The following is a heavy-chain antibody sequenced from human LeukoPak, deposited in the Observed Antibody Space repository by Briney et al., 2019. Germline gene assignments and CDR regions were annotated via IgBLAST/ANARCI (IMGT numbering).Heavy chain of an antibody. CDR1: GFTFGDYA. V-gene: IGHV3-49*04. CDR2: IRSKAYGGTT. CDR3: TRVQLERRETDAYDI. J-gene: IGHJ3*02. Sequence: PGRSLRLSCTASGFTFGDYAMSWVRQAPGKGLEWVGFIRSKAYGGTTEYAASVKGRFTISRDDSKSIAYLQMNSLKTEDTAVYYCTRVQLERRETDAYDIWGQGTMVTVSS. D-gene: IGHD1-1*01.